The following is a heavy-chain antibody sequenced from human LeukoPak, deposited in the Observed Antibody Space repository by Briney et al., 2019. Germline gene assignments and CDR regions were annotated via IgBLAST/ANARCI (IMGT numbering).Heavy chain of an antibody. J-gene: IGHJ3*02. Sequence: PGGSLRLSCAASGFTFTTSWMSWVRQTPGKGLEWVANIKPDGGEKHYVDSVKGRFTISRDNARNSLYLKMSSLGADDTALYYCAGGVWSSLNAFDIWGQGTMVTVFS. CDR2: IKPDGGEK. V-gene: IGHV3-7*01. CDR3: AGGVWSSLNAFDI. CDR1: GFTFTTSW. D-gene: IGHD2-21*02.